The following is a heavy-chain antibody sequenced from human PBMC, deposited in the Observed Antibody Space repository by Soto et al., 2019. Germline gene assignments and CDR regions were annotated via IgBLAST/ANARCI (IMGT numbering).Heavy chain of an antibody. CDR1: GYTFTSYG. Sequence: QVQLVQSGAEVKKPGASVKVSCKASGYTFTSYGISWVRQAPGQGLEWMGWISAYNGNTNYAQKLQGRVTMTTDTSTSTAYMELRSLRSDDTAVYYCARFRGFLEWLYGPRRPSNFDYWGQGTLVTVSS. V-gene: IGHV1-18*01. CDR2: ISAYNGNT. D-gene: IGHD3-3*01. CDR3: ARFRGFLEWLYGPRRPSNFDY. J-gene: IGHJ4*02.